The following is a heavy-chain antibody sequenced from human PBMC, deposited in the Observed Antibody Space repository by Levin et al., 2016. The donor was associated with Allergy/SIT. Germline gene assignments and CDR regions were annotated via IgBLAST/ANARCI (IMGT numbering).Heavy chain of an antibody. Sequence: WIRQPPGKGLEWVAYIYNSVTTNFHPSLKSRLSISVDAAKNQVYLRLSSVTAADTAVYYCARFNAVDVTPASKYYYLDVWGKGITVTVSS. D-gene: IGHD3-16*01. V-gene: IGHV4-59*01. J-gene: IGHJ6*04. CDR3: ARFNAVDVTPASKYYYLDV. CDR2: IYNSVTT.